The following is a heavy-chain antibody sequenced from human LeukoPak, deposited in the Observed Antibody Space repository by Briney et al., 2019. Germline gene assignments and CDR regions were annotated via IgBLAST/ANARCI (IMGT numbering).Heavy chain of an antibody. CDR1: GFTFSSYA. CDR2: ISGSGSST. J-gene: IGHJ4*02. CDR3: AKVDWGSSWYLSPGFCDY. Sequence: GGSLRLSCAASGFTFSSYAMSWVRQAPGKGLEWVSAISGSGSSTYYADSVKGRFTISRDNSKNTLYLQMNSLRAEDTAVYYCAKVDWGSSWYLSPGFCDYWGQGTLVTVS. D-gene: IGHD6-13*01. V-gene: IGHV3-23*01.